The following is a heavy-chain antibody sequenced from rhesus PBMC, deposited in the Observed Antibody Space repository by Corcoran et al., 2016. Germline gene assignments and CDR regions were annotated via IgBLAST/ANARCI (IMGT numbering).Heavy chain of an antibody. CDR3: ARGVYWVDY. CDR2: ITYSGST. V-gene: IGHV4-122*02. D-gene: IGHD2-21*01. CDR1: GYSISSGYY. J-gene: IGHJ4*01. Sequence: QVQLQESGPGLVKPSETLSLTCAVSGYSISSGYYWSWIRQPPGMGLELIGYITYSGSTSYNPSLTRRVTNSRDTSKHQFSLKLRSVTAADTAVYYCARGVYWVDYWGQGVLVTVSS.